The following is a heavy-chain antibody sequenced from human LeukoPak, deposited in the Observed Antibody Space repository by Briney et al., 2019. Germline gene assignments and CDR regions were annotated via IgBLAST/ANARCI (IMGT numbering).Heavy chain of an antibody. CDR3: ARGYSGYDWNSPNDY. D-gene: IGHD5-12*01. CDR1: GYTFTGYY. CDR2: INPNSGDT. V-gene: IGHV1-2*02. J-gene: IGHJ4*02. Sequence: GASVKVSCKASGYTFTGYYMHWVRQAPGQGLEWMGWINPNSGDTNYAQKLQGRVTMTTDTSTSTAYMELRSLRSDDTAVYYCARGYSGYDWNSPNDYWGQGTLVTVSS.